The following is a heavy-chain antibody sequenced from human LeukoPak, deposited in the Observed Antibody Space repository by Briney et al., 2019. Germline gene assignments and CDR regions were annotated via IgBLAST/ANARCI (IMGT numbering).Heavy chain of an antibody. V-gene: IGHV3-23*01. J-gene: IGHJ6*02. D-gene: IGHD3-10*01. CDR3: AKGTPRWGDYYGMDV. CDR1: GFTFSSHA. Sequence: GGSLRLSCAASGFTFSSHAMSWVRQAPGKGLEWVSAISGSGGSTYYADSVKGRFTISRDNSKNTLYLQMNSLRAEDTAVYYCAKGTPRWGDYYGMDVWGQGTMVTVSS. CDR2: ISGSGGST.